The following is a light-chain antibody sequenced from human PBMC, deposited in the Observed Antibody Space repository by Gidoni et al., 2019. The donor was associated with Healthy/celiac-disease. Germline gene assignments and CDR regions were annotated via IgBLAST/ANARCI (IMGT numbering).Light chain of an antibody. J-gene: IGLJ2*01. V-gene: IGLV3-1*01. CDR3: QAWDSSPVV. CDR1: ELGDKY. Sequence: SYELTQPPSVSVSPGQTASIPCSGDELGDKYACWYQQKPGQSPVLFIYHDTTRPSGIPERFSGSNSGNTATLTISGTQAMDEADYYCQAWDSSPVVFGGGTKLTVL. CDR2: HDT.